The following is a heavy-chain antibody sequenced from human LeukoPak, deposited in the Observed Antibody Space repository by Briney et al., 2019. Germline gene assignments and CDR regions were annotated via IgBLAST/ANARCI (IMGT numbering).Heavy chain of an antibody. CDR3: ARGRGSSCLG. V-gene: IGHV3-21*01. CDR1: GFTFSSYS. D-gene: IGHD6-13*01. J-gene: IGHJ4*02. CDR2: ISSSSSYI. Sequence: PGGSLRLSCAASGFTFSSYSMNWVRQAPGKGLEWVSSISSSSSYIYYAYSVKGRFTISRDNAKNSLYLQMNSLRAEDTAVYYCARGRGSSCLGWGQGTLVTVSS.